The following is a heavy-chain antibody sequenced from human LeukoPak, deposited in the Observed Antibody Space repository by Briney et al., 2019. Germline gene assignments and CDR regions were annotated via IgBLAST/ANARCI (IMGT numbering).Heavy chain of an antibody. CDR2: IGGSGGST. Sequence: PGGSLRLSCAASGFTFSSYAMSWVRQAPGKGLEWVSAIGGSGGSTYYADSVKGRFTISRDNSKNTLYLQMNSLRAEDTAVYYCAKRDTTYYYWYMDVWGKGTTVTVSS. D-gene: IGHD1-1*01. CDR1: GFTFSSYA. V-gene: IGHV3-23*01. CDR3: AKRDTTYYYWYMDV. J-gene: IGHJ6*03.